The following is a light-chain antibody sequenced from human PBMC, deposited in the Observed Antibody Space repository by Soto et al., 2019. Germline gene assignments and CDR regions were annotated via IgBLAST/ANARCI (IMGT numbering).Light chain of an antibody. CDR3: QQYYSYPPWT. CDR2: AAS. Sequence: AIRMTQSTSSLSASTGDRVTITCRASQGISRYLAWYQQKPGKAPKLLIYAASTLQSGVPSRFSGSGSGTDFTLTISCLQSEDFAPYYCQQYYSYPPWTFGQGTKVEIK. V-gene: IGKV1-8*01. CDR1: QGISRY. J-gene: IGKJ1*01.